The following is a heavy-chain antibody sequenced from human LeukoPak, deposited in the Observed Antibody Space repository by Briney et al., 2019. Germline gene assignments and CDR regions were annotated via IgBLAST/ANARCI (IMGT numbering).Heavy chain of an antibody. CDR3: AREGYYDSSGYYPNWFDP. J-gene: IGHJ5*02. CDR1: GYTFTGYY. D-gene: IGHD3-22*01. Sequence: ASVKVSCKASGYTFTGYYMHWVRQAPGQGLEWMGWINPNSGGTNYAQEFQGRVTMTRDTSISTAYMELSRLRSDDTAVYYCAREGYYDSSGYYPNWFDPWGQGTLVTVSS. CDR2: INPNSGGT. V-gene: IGHV1-2*02.